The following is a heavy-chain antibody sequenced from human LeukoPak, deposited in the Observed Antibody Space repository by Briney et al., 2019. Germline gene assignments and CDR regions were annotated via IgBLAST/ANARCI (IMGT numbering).Heavy chain of an antibody. J-gene: IGHJ4*02. D-gene: IGHD6-6*01. Sequence: PSETLSLTCAVYGGSFSGYYWSWIRQPPGKGLEWIGEINHSGSTNYNPSLKSRVTISVDTSKNQFSLELSSVTAADTAVYYCARAPVSSIAAGGFGYWGQGTLVTVSS. CDR3: ARAPVSSIAAGGFGY. V-gene: IGHV4-34*01. CDR1: GGSFSGYY. CDR2: INHSGST.